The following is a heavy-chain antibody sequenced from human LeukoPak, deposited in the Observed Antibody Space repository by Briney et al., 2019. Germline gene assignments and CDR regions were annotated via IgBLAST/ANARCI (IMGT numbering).Heavy chain of an antibody. CDR2: INSDGSST. V-gene: IGHV3-74*01. CDR3: ARGSYGDYTEFDY. CDR1: GFTFSSYW. J-gene: IGHJ4*02. Sequence: PGGSLRLSCAASGFTFSSYWMHWVRQAPGKGLVWVSRINSDGSSTSYADSVKGRFTISRDNAKNTLYLQMNSLRAEDTAVYYCARGSYGDYTEFDYWGQGTLVTVSS. D-gene: IGHD4-17*01.